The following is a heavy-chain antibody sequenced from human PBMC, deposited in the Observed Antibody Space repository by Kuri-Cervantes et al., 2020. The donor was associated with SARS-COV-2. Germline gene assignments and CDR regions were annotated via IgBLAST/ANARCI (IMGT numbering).Heavy chain of an antibody. CDR2: ISGSGSYM. V-gene: IGHV3-21*01. J-gene: IGHJ6*03. Sequence: GESLKISCAASGFTFSSYAMTWVRQGPGKALQWVSSISGSGSYMYYADSVKGRFTISRDSAKNSVYLQMNSLRGEDTAVYYCARVAGEGPIYYYYMDVWGKGTTVTVSS. D-gene: IGHD2-21*01. CDR1: GFTFSSYA. CDR3: ARVAGEGPIYYYYMDV.